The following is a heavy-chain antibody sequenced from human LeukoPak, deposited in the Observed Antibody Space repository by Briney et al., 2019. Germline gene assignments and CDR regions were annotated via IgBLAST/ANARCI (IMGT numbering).Heavy chain of an antibody. J-gene: IGHJ4*02. CDR1: GYTCTSCC. CDR3: ARGPYSGDWHFDF. Sequence: ASVKVSCKASGYTCTSCCIHWVRQAPGQGLEWMGVINPSGGSTSYAQKFQGRVTMTRDTSTSTVSMELSSLRFEDTAVYYCARGPYSGDWHFDFWGQGTLVTVSS. V-gene: IGHV1-46*01. CDR2: INPSGGST. D-gene: IGHD6-19*01.